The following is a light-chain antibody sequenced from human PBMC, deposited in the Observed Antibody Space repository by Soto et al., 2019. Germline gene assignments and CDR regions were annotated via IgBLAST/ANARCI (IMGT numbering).Light chain of an antibody. J-gene: IGLJ2*01. CDR3: AAWDDSLNGPV. CDR2: SSN. V-gene: IGLV1-44*01. CDR1: SSNIGSNT. Sequence: QSVLTQPPSAYGTPGQRVTISCSGTSSNIGSNTVNWYQHLPGTAPKLLIYSSNRRPSGVPDRFSGSESGTSASLAISGLQSEDEADYYCAAWDDSLNGPVFGGGTKLTVL.